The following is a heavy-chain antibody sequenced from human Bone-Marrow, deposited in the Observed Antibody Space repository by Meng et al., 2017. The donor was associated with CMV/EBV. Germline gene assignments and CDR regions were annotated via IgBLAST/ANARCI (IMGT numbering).Heavy chain of an antibody. CDR2: ISAYNGNT. CDR1: GYTFTSYG. D-gene: IGHD6-6*01. CDR3: ARDLRSIAARPRAFDY. V-gene: IGHV1-18*01. J-gene: IGHJ4*02. Sequence: VQLVQSGSEVKKPGASVTVSSKASGYTFTSYGISWVRQAPGQGLEWMGWISAYNGNTNYAQKLQGRVTMTTDTSTSTAYMELRSLRSDDTAVYYCARDLRSIAARPRAFDYWGQGTLVTVSS.